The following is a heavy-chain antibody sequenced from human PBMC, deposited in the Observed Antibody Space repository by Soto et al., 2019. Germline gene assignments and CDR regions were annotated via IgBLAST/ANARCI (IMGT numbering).Heavy chain of an antibody. CDR2: SRDKPQGYST. Sequence: TGGSLRLSCAASGFTLSDHYIDWVRQAPGKGLEWVGRSRDKPQGYSTAYAASVKGRFTTSRDESKNSAYLQMNSLKTEDTAVYYCVRATYFSDSSGCTRCLDYWGQGTLVTVPQ. V-gene: IGHV3-72*01. D-gene: IGHD3-22*01. J-gene: IGHJ4*02. CDR3: VRATYFSDSSGCTRCLDY. CDR1: GFTLSDHY.